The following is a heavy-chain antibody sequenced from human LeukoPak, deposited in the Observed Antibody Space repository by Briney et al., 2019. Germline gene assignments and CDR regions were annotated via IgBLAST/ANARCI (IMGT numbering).Heavy chain of an antibody. Sequence: PSETLSLTCTVPGDSITSYYWSWIPQPPGEGLECIAYIAHSGDTNYNPPLKSRATISIDTSKNQFSLKLNSVTAADTAVYYCARTARVFDFWGQGIQVTV. CDR3: ARTARVFDF. V-gene: IGHV4-4*09. D-gene: IGHD5-18*01. CDR1: GDSITSYY. J-gene: IGHJ4*02. CDR2: IAHSGDT.